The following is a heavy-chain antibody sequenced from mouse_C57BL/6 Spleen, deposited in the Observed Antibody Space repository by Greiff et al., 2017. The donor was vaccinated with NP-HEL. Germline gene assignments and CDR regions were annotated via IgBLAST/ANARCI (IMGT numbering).Heavy chain of an antibody. D-gene: IGHD3-2*02. CDR1: GYTFTSYG. Sequence: QVQLKESGAELARPGASVKLSCKASGYTFTSYGISWVKQRTGQGLEWIGEIYPRSGNTYYNEKFKGKATLTSDKSSSTAYMELRSLTSEDAAVYFCARRGSSGPDAMDYWGQGTSVTVSS. V-gene: IGHV1-81*01. J-gene: IGHJ4*01. CDR2: IYPRSGNT. CDR3: ARRGSSGPDAMDY.